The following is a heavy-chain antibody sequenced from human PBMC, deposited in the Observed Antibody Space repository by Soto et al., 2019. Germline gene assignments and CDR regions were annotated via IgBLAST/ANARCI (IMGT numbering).Heavy chain of an antibody. Sequence: GGSLRLSCAASGFTFSSYAMSWVRQAPGKGLEWVSAISGSGGSTYYADSVKGRFTISRDNSKNTLYLQMNSLRAEDTAVYYCAIVAYYDSSGYYGVVDYWGQGTLVTVSS. V-gene: IGHV3-23*01. CDR3: AIVAYYDSSGYYGVVDY. CDR2: ISGSGGST. CDR1: GFTFSSYA. D-gene: IGHD3-22*01. J-gene: IGHJ4*02.